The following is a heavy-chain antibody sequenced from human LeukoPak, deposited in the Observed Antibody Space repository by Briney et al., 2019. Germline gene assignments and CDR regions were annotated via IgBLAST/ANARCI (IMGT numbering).Heavy chain of an antibody. Sequence: GGSLRLSCAASGFTFSSYVMSWVRQAPGKGLEWVSGISGSGGTTYYADSVKGRFTISRDNSKNTLYLEMNSLRADDTAVYYCAKDGDLVTVTKVDYWGQGTLVTVSS. J-gene: IGHJ4*02. CDR2: ISGSGGTT. D-gene: IGHD4-17*01. V-gene: IGHV3-23*01. CDR1: GFTFSSYV. CDR3: AKDGDLVTVTKVDY.